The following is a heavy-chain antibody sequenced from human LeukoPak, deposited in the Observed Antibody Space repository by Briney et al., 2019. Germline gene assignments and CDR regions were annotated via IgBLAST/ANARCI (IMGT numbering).Heavy chain of an antibody. J-gene: IGHJ6*03. CDR1: GFTFSSYS. D-gene: IGHD3-10*01. Sequence: PGGSLRLSCVASGFTFSSYSMNWVRQAPGKGLEWVSSISSSSSYIYYADSVKDRFTISRDNAKNSLYLQMNSLRAEDTATYYCASLVLLFFGESVAAGHVDMDVWGKGTTVTVSS. CDR2: ISSSSSYI. V-gene: IGHV3-21*01. CDR3: ASLVLLFFGESVAAGHVDMDV.